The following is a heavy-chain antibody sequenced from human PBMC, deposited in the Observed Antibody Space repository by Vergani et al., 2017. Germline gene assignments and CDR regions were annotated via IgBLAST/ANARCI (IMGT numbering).Heavy chain of an antibody. V-gene: IGHV1-69*01. Sequence: QVQLVQSGAEVKKPGSSVKVSCKASGGTFSSYAISWVRQAPGQGLEWMGGIIPIFGTANYAQKFQGRVTITADESTSTAYMELSSLRSEDTAVYYCAXDRGATVTTSLDYYYMDVWGKGTTVTVSS. CDR2: IIPIFGTA. CDR3: AXDRGATVTTSLDYYYMDV. D-gene: IGHD4-17*01. J-gene: IGHJ6*03. CDR1: GGTFSSYA.